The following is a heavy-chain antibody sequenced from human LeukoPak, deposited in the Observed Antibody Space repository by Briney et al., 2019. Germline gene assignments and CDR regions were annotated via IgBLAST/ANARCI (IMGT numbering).Heavy chain of an antibody. Sequence: TGGSLRLSCAASGFTFSDYAMSWVRQAPGKGLEWVSSITASGGSTYYADSVKGRFTISRDNSKNTLYLQMNSLRVEDTAVYFCARVDWNSGSFDIWGQGTMVTVSS. D-gene: IGHD3-9*01. CDR2: ITASGGST. CDR3: ARVDWNSGSFDI. V-gene: IGHV3-23*01. CDR1: GFTFSDYA. J-gene: IGHJ3*02.